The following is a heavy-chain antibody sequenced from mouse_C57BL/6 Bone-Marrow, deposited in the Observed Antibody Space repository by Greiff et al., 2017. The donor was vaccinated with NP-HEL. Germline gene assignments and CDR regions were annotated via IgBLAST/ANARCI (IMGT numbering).Heavy chain of an antibody. J-gene: IGHJ1*03. CDR3: AKNRDGYYYWYFDV. Sequence: QVQLQQSGPGLVQPSQSLSITCTVSGFSLTSYGVHWVRQPPGKGLEWLGVLWSGGSTDYNAAFLSSLGISTDNSTSQVFFKMNSLQADDTAIYYCAKNRDGYYYWYFDVWGTGTTVTVSS. CDR1: GFSLTSYG. CDR2: LWSGGST. D-gene: IGHD2-3*01. V-gene: IGHV2-4*01.